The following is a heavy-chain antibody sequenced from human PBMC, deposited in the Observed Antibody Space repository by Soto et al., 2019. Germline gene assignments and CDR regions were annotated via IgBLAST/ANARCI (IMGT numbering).Heavy chain of an antibody. CDR3: ARVNSNWMATTTKGYFDY. J-gene: IGHJ4*02. V-gene: IGHV1-69*13. D-gene: IGHD5-12*01. CDR1: GGTFSSYA. Sequence: SVKVSCKASGGTFSSYAISWVRQAPGQGLEWMGGIIPIFGTANYAQKFQGRVTITADESTSTAYMELSSLRSEDTAVYYCARVNSNWMATTTKGYFDYWGQGTLVTVSS. CDR2: IIPIFGTA.